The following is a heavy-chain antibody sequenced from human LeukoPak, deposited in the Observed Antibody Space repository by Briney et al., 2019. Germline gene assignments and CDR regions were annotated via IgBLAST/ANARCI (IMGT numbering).Heavy chain of an antibody. CDR3: ARAPDVLRFLEWLPVDV. Sequence: PGGSLRLSCAASGFTFSSYAMHWVRQAPGKGLEWVAVISYDGSNKYYADSVKGRFTISRDNSKNTLYLQMNSLRAEDTAVYYCARAPDVLRFLEWLPVDVWGKGTTATVSS. CDR2: ISYDGSNK. CDR1: GFTFSSYA. J-gene: IGHJ6*04. V-gene: IGHV3-30-3*01. D-gene: IGHD3-3*01.